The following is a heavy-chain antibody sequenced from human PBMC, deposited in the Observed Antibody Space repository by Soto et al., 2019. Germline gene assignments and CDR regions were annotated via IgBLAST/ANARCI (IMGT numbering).Heavy chain of an antibody. D-gene: IGHD2-2*01. CDR1: GFTFSSYA. Sequence: ESGGGVVQPGRSLRLSCAASGFTFSSYAMHWVRQAPGKGLEWVAVISYDGSNKYYADSVKGRFTISRDNSKNTLYLQMNSLRAEDTAVYYCARYGCSSTSCYPTGWYFDLWGRGTLVTVSS. CDR2: ISYDGSNK. CDR3: ARYGCSSTSCYPTGWYFDL. V-gene: IGHV3-30-3*01. J-gene: IGHJ2*01.